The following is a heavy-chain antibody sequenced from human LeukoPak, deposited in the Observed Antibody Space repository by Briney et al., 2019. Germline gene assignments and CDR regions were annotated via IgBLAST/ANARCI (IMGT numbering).Heavy chain of an antibody. CDR3: AKDTSAFLYSSSWTARGQFDY. CDR2: TSWNSGSI. D-gene: IGHD6-13*01. V-gene: IGHV3-9*01. Sequence: GRSLRLSCAASGFTFDDYAMHWVRQAPGKGLEWVSGTSWNSGSIGYADSVKGRFTISRDNAKNSLYLQMNSLRAEDTALYYCAKDTSAFLYSSSWTARGQFDYWGQGTLVTVSS. CDR1: GFTFDDYA. J-gene: IGHJ4*02.